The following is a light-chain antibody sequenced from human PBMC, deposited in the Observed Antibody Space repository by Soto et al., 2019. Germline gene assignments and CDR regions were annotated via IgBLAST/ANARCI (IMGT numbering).Light chain of an antibody. CDR3: EQCYSTPRT. Sequence: DIQMTQSPSSLSASVGDRVTITCRASQTISSYLNWYQHKPGKAPKLLIYAASSLQSGVPSRFSGSGSGTGFTLTISSLQPEDCATYYGEQCYSTPRTFGQGTKLEIK. CDR1: QTISSY. CDR2: AAS. V-gene: IGKV1-39*01. J-gene: IGKJ2*01.